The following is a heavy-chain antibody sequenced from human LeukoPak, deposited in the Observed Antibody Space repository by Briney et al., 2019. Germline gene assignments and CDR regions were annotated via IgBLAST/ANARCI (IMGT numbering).Heavy chain of an antibody. CDR3: ARENGGAWLDP. CDR2: FYNSGRS. D-gene: IGHD1-26*01. CDR1: DDSISDYY. V-gene: IGHV4-59*12. Sequence: SETLSLTCTVSDDSISDYYRGWIRQPPGKGLEWIGYFYNSGRSNYNPSLKSRVTMSIDTSKNQFSLRLSSVTAADTAVYYCARENGGAWLDPWGQGTLVTVSS. J-gene: IGHJ5*02.